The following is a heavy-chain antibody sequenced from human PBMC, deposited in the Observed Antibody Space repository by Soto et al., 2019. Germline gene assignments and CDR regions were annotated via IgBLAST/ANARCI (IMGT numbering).Heavy chain of an antibody. V-gene: IGHV4-38-2*01. Sequence: QSLTCAVSGYSISSGYYWGWIRQPPGKGLEWIGSIYHSGSTYYNPSLKSRVTISVDTSKNQFSLKLSSVTAADTAVYYCARTGILDAFDIWGQGTMVTVSS. CDR1: GYSISSGYY. CDR3: ARTGILDAFDI. CDR2: IYHSGST. J-gene: IGHJ3*02.